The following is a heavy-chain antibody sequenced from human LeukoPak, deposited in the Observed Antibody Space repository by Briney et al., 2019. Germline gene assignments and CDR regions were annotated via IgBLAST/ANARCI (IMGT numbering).Heavy chain of an antibody. V-gene: IGHV1-18*01. CDR2: ISAYNGNT. CDR3: ARDQRRDDYYDSPYAFDI. D-gene: IGHD3-22*01. J-gene: IGHJ3*02. CDR1: GYTFTSYG. Sequence: GASVKVSCRASGYTFTSYGISWVRQAPGQGLEWMGWISAYNGNTNYAQKLQGRVTMTTDTSTSTAYMELRSLRSDDTAVYYCARDQRRDDYYDSPYAFDIWGQGTMVTVSS.